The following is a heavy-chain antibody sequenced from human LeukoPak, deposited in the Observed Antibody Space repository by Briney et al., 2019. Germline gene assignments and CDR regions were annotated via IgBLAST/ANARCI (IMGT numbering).Heavy chain of an antibody. J-gene: IGHJ6*03. CDR2: IYYSGST. Sequence: SETLSLTCTVSGGSISSSSYYWGWIRQPPGKGLEWIGSIYYSGSTYYNPSLKSRVTISVDTSKNQFSLKLSSVTAADTAVYYCARDGGYCSGVTCYNHYYYMDVWGKGTTVTISS. CDR3: ARDGGYCSGVTCYNHYYYMDV. V-gene: IGHV4-39*07. CDR1: GGSISSSSYY. D-gene: IGHD2-15*01.